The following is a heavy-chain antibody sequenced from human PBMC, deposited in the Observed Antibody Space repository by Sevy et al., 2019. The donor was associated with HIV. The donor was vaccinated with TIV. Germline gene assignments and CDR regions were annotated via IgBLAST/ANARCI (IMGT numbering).Heavy chain of an antibody. D-gene: IGHD7-27*01. J-gene: IGHJ6*02. CDR3: ATDPLGSPYYYYGIDV. CDR2: FDPEDGET. Sequence: ASVKVSCKVSGYTLTELSMHWVRQAPGKGLEWMGGFDPEDGETIYAQKFQGRVTMTEDTSTDTAYMELSSLRSEDTAVYYCATDPLGSPYYYYGIDVWGQGTTVTVSS. V-gene: IGHV1-24*01. CDR1: GYTLTELS.